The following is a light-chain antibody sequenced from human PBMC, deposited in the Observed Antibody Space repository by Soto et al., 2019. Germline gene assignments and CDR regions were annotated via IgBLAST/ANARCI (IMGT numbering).Light chain of an antibody. J-gene: IGLJ2*01. V-gene: IGLV2-14*03. CDR2: DVY. CDR1: SSDVGAYDY. Sequence: QSVLTQPASVSGSPGQSIAISCTGTSSDVGAYDYVSWYQQNPGKAPKFIISDVYNRPSGVSNRFSGSKSGNTASLTISGLQAEDEADYYCGSYTTSGSVIFGGGTKLTVL. CDR3: GSYTTSGSVI.